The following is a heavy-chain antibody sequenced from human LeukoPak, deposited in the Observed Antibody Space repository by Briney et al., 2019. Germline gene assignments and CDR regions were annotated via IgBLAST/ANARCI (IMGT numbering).Heavy chain of an antibody. D-gene: IGHD5-24*01. CDR3: ARGGAGRWLQIRLFDY. Sequence: PGGSLRLSCAASGFTFSSYEMNWVRQAPGKGLEWVSSISSSSSYIYYADSVKGRFTISRDNAKNSLYLQMNSLRAEDTAVYYCARGGAGRWLQIRLFDYWGQGTLVTVSS. V-gene: IGHV3-21*01. J-gene: IGHJ4*02. CDR2: ISSSSSYI. CDR1: GFTFSSYE.